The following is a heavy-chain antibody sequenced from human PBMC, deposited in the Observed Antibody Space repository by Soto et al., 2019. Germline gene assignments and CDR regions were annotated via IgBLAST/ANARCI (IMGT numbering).Heavy chain of an antibody. CDR3: AKDRTPYGSGSYYPLREVGVYYYGMDV. Sequence: GGSLRLSCAASGFTFSSYGMHWVRQAPGKGLEWVAVISYDGSNKYYADSVKGRFTISRDNAKNTLYLQMNSLRAEDTAVYYCAKDRTPYGSGSYYPLREVGVYYYGMDVWGQGTTVTVSS. V-gene: IGHV3-30*18. D-gene: IGHD3-10*01. J-gene: IGHJ6*02. CDR2: ISYDGSNK. CDR1: GFTFSSYG.